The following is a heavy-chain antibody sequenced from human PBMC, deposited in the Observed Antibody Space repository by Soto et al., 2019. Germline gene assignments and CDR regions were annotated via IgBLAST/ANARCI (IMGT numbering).Heavy chain of an antibody. D-gene: IGHD3-10*01. CDR1: GCSITNYY. J-gene: IGHJ6*02. Sequence: QVQLQESGPGLVKPAETLSLTCTVSGCSITNYYFSWFRQPPGKGLEWIGYINYDGYSAYNLSLKRRVTLSMDASKTQFSLMLESVTATETAVYYCARHGFGPLHGLVDVWGPGTTVIVSS. V-gene: IGHV4-59*08. CDR3: ARHGFGPLHGLVDV. CDR2: INYDGYS.